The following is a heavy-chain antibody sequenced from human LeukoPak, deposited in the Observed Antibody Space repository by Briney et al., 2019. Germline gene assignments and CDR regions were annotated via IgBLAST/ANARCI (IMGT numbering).Heavy chain of an antibody. CDR2: INWNGGST. CDR1: GFTFSGYA. D-gene: IGHD4-11*01. Sequence: AGGSLRLSCAGSGFTFSGYAMSWVRQAPGKGLEWVAGINWNGGSTAYADSVKGRFTISRDNAKNSLYLQMNSLRVEDTALYHCARGVYSNADYFDYWGQGTLVTVSS. J-gene: IGHJ4*02. CDR3: ARGVYSNADYFDY. V-gene: IGHV3-20*01.